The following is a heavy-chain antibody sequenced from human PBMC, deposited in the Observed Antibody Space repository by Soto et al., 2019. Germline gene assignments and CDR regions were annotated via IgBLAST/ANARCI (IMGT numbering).Heavy chain of an antibody. CDR1: GFTLSSYC. J-gene: IGHJ6*02. D-gene: IGHD3-3*01. CDR3: ASSTFWSGANYGWDYYGMDV. V-gene: IGHV3-33*01. Sequence: GGAQILSCAASGFTLSSYCLHWGPQAPGKGPERVAVIWYDGSNKYYADSVKGRFTISRDNSKNTLYLQMNSLRAEDTAVYYCASSTFWSGANYGWDYYGMDVWGQGTTVTVSS. CDR2: IWYDGSNK.